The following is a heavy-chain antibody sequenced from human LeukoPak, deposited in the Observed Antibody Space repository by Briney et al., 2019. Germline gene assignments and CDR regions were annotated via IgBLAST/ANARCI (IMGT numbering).Heavy chain of an antibody. Sequence: GGSLRLSCAASGFTFSSYAMSWVRQAPGKGLEWVSAISGSGGSTYYADSVKGRFTISRDNSKNTLYLQMNSLRAEDTAVYYCAKTYSSGYYYPFDYWGQGNPGHRLL. CDR3: AKTYSSGYYYPFDY. CDR1: GFTFSSYA. CDR2: ISGSGGST. J-gene: IGHJ4*02. D-gene: IGHD3-22*01. V-gene: IGHV3-23*01.